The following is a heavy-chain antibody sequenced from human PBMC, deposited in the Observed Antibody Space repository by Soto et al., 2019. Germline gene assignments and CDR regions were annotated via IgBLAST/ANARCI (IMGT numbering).Heavy chain of an antibody. V-gene: IGHV4-30-2*01. CDR3: ARAGAYCSSTSCPGNWFDP. Sequence: TLSLTSADSGGSMSSGGYDWSWIRQPPGKGPEWIGYIYHSGITYYNPSLNSRVAISVDRSKNQFSLKLSSVTSADTAVYYCARAGAYCSSTSCPGNWFDPWGQGTKVT. CDR2: IYHSGIT. J-gene: IGHJ5*02. D-gene: IGHD2-2*01. CDR1: GGSMSSGGYD.